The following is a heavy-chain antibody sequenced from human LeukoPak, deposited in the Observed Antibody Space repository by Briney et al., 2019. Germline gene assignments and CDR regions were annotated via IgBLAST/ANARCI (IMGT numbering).Heavy chain of an antibody. CDR1: GYTFTSYD. V-gene: IGHV1-8*01. CDR2: MNPNSGNT. J-gene: IGHJ3*02. CDR3: ARSITIFGVASDAFDI. D-gene: IGHD3-3*01. Sequence: ASVKVSCKASGYTFTSYDINWVRQATGQGLEWMGWMNPNSGNTGYAQKFQGRVTMTRNTSISTAYMELSSLRSEDTAVYYCARSITIFGVASDAFDIWGQGTVVTVSS.